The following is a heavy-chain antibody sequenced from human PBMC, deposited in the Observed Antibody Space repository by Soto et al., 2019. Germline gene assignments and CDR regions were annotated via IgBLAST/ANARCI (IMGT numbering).Heavy chain of an antibody. V-gene: IGHV1-69*02. J-gene: IGHJ3*02. CDR2: IIPILGIA. CDR1: GGTFSSYT. D-gene: IGHD3-3*01. Sequence: QVQLVQSGAEVKKPGSSVKVSCKASGGTFSSYTISWVRQAPGQGLEWMGRIIPILGIANYAQKFQGRFTLTADISTSIAYMELSSLRYEETAVYYCAFGRHAAFDIWGQGTMVTVSS. CDR3: AFGRHAAFDI.